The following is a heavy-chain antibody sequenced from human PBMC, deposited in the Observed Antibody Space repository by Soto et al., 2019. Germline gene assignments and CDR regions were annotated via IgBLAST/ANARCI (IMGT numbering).Heavy chain of an antibody. CDR1: GGSISSSSYY. D-gene: IGHD6-13*01. CDR3: ARLGVAAAGTWYFDY. Sequence: ETLSLTCTVSGGSISSSSYYWGWIRQPPGKGLEWIGSIYYSGSTYYNPSLESRVTISVDTSKNQFSLKLSSVTAADTAAYYCARLGVAAAGTWYFDYWGQGTLVTVPQ. J-gene: IGHJ4*02. V-gene: IGHV4-39*01. CDR2: IYYSGST.